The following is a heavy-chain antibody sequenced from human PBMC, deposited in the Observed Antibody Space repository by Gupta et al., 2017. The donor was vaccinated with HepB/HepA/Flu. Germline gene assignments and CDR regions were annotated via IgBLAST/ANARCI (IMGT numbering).Heavy chain of an antibody. CDR1: GFPFSRHA. V-gene: IGHV3-23*01. D-gene: IGHD1-1*01. CDR2: ISISGDTT. Sequence: EVQLLQSGGGLVQPGGSLRLSCAASGFPFSRHAMSWVRQAPGKGLEWVSSISISGDTTSYADSVKGRFTISRDNSKNTVYLQMNSLRVEDTAVYCCASEIRPNDYWGQGTLVTVSS. CDR3: ASEIRPNDY. J-gene: IGHJ4*02.